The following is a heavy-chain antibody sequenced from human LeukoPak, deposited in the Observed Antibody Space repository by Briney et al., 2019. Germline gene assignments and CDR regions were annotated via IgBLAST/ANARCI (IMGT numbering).Heavy chain of an antibody. Sequence: SETLSLTCAVYGGSFSGYYWRWIRQPPGKGLEWIGEINHSGSTNYNPSLKSRVTISVDTSKNQFSLKLSSVTAADTAVYYCARGSPLTIFGVVRLKNWFDPWGQGTLVTVSS. CDR3: ARGSPLTIFGVVRLKNWFDP. J-gene: IGHJ5*02. CDR1: GGSFSGYY. V-gene: IGHV4-34*01. D-gene: IGHD3-3*01. CDR2: INHSGST.